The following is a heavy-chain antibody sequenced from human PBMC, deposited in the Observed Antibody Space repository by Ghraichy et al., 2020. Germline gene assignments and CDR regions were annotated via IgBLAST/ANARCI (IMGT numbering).Heavy chain of an antibody. CDR1: GFIFSSYP. CDR2: ISGNGDIT. D-gene: IGHD3-10*01. J-gene: IGHJ3*01. V-gene: IGHV3-23*01. CDR3: AKQSWFEAFDA. Sequence: GGSLRLSCAASGFIFSSYPMSWVRQAPGKGLEWVSTISGNGDITDYAHSVAGRFTISRDNSRNTLFLQMNRLRAEDTAFYSCAKQSWFEAFDAWGQGTMVTFSS.